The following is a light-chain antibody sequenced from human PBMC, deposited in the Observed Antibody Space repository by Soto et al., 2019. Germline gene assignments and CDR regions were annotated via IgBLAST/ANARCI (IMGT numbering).Light chain of an antibody. V-gene: IGKV3-20*01. CDR3: QQYGSSPPVT. CDR2: GAS. CDR1: QSVSSTY. Sequence: EIVLTQSPGTLSLSPGERATLSCRASQSVSSTYLAWYQQKPGQAPRILIYGASSMATGIPDRFSGSGSGTDFTLTISSLETDDFAVYYCQQYGSSPPVTFGHGTRLEIK. J-gene: IGKJ5*01.